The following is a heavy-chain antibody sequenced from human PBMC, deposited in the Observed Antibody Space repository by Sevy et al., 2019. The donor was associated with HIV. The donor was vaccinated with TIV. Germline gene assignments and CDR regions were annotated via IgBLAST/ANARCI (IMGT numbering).Heavy chain of an antibody. Sequence: ASVKVSCKTSGYSFNMYGINWVRQAPGQGLEWMGWISAYTGDTDYRQMFRGRVTMTTDASTDTAYMELRRLTSDDTAVYYCARHRPQGVVIIPGSGYHYGADFWGQGTMVTVSS. CDR3: ARHRPQGVVIIPGSGYHYGADF. J-gene: IGHJ6*02. CDR2: ISAYTGDT. V-gene: IGHV1-18*01. CDR1: GYSFNMYG. D-gene: IGHD3-3*01.